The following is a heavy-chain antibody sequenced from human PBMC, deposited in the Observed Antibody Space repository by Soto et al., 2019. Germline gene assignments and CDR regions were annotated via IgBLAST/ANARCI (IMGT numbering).Heavy chain of an antibody. V-gene: IGHV4-59*01. Sequence: PSETLSLTCTVSGGSISSYYWSWIRQPPGKGLEWIGYIYYSGSTNYNPSLKSRVTISVDTSKNQFSLKMSSVTAADTAVYYCTIEPPYCTKGVCYPDDVFDFGGKGTMVTVSS. CDR3: TIEPPYCTKGVCYPDDVFDF. D-gene: IGHD2-8*01. CDR1: GGSISSYY. CDR2: IYYSGST. J-gene: IGHJ3*01.